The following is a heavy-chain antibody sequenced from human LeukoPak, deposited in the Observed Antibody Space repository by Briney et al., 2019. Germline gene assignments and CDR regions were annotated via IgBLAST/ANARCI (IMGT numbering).Heavy chain of an antibody. Sequence: GRSLRLSCAASGFTFDDYAMHWVRQAPGKGLKWVSGISWNSGSIGYADSVKGRFTISRDNAKNSLYLQMNSLRAEDTALYYCAKDSRSSWFNWFDPWGQGTLVTVSS. J-gene: IGHJ5*02. CDR2: ISWNSGSI. CDR1: GFTFDDYA. D-gene: IGHD6-13*01. CDR3: AKDSRSSWFNWFDP. V-gene: IGHV3-9*01.